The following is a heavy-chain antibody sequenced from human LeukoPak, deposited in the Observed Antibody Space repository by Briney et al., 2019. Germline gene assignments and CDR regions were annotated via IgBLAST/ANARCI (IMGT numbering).Heavy chain of an antibody. Sequence: ASVTVSCMASGYTFTSYGISWVRQAPGQGLEWMGWISAYNGNANYAQTLQGRVTMTTDTSTSTAYMELRSLRSDDTAVYYCARDWGVGDPDYWGQGTLVTVSS. CDR1: GYTFTSYG. CDR2: ISAYNGNA. D-gene: IGHD4-17*01. CDR3: ARDWGVGDPDY. V-gene: IGHV1-18*01. J-gene: IGHJ4*02.